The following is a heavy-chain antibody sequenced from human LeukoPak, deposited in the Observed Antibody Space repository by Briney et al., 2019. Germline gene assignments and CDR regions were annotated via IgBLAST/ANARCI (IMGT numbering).Heavy chain of an antibody. CDR2: IYYSGST. CDR3: ARGADYGGHDWFDP. Sequence: SETLSLTCTVSGGSISSSSYYWGWIRQPPGKGLEWIGSIYYSGSTYYNPSLKSRVTISVDTSKNQFSLKLSSVTAADTAVYYCARGADYGGHDWFDPWGQGTLVTVSS. CDR1: GGSISSSSYY. V-gene: IGHV4-39*07. D-gene: IGHD4-17*01. J-gene: IGHJ5*02.